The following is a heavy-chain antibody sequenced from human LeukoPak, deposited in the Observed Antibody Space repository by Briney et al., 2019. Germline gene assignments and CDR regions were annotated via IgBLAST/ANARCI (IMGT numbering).Heavy chain of an antibody. CDR3: ARGSTVTTGRGLEFDY. J-gene: IGHJ4*02. CDR1: GGSFSGYY. CDR2: INHSGST. Sequence: PSETLSLTCAVYGGSFSGYYWSWIRQPPGKGLERIGEINHSGSTNYNPSLKSRVTISVETNKNEFSLKLSSVTAADTAVYYCARGSTVTTGRGLEFDYWGQGTLVTVSS. D-gene: IGHD4-17*01. V-gene: IGHV4-34*01.